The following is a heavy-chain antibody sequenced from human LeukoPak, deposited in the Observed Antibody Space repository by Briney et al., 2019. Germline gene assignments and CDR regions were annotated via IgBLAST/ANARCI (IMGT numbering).Heavy chain of an antibody. V-gene: IGHV4-34*01. CDR3: ARGEWELLWFDY. CDR2: INHSGST. CDR1: GGSFSGYY. D-gene: IGHD1-26*01. Sequence: ASETLSLTCAVYGGSFSGYYWSWIRQPPGKGLEWIGEINHSGSTNYNPSLKSRVTISVDTSKNRFSLKLSSVTAADTAVYYCARGEWELLWFDYWGQGTLVTVSS. J-gene: IGHJ5*01.